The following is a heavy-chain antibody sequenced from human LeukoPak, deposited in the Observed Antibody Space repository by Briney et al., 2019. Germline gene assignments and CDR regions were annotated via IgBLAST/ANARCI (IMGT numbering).Heavy chain of an antibody. D-gene: IGHD3-22*01. V-gene: IGHV3-23*01. CDR1: GFTFSSYA. CDR3: ARNDSGGYYSV. Sequence: GGSLRVSCAASGFTFSSYAMTWVRQAPGKGLEWVSTISSSGVSTNYADSVKGRFTISRDNFKNTLYLQMNSLRAEDTALYYCARNDSGGYYSVWGQGTLVTVSS. CDR2: ISSSGVST. J-gene: IGHJ4*02.